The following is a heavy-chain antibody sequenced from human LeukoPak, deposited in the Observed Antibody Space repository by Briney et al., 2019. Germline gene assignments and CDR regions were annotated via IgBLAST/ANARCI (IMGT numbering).Heavy chain of an antibody. Sequence: PGGSLRLSCAASGFTVSSNYMSWVRQAPGKGLEWVSVIYSGGSTYYADSVKGRFTISRDNSKNTLYLQMNSLRAEDTAVYYCARSYYYDSGGNDIWGQGTMVTVSS. D-gene: IGHD3-22*01. CDR3: ARSYYYDSGGNDI. CDR2: IYSGGST. J-gene: IGHJ3*02. CDR1: GFTVSSNY. V-gene: IGHV3-53*01.